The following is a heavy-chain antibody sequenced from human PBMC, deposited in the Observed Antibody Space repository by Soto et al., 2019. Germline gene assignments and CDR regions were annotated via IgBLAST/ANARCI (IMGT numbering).Heavy chain of an antibody. Sequence: PGGSLRLSSAASGFTFSDYYMSWIRKAPGKGLEWVSYISSSDSIYYADSVKGRFTISRDNAKNSLYLQMNSLRAEDTAVYYCARDLGYYDSSGYFDYWGQGTLVTVSS. D-gene: IGHD3-22*01. CDR3: ARDLGYYDSSGYFDY. CDR1: GFTFSDYY. CDR2: ISSSDSI. V-gene: IGHV3-11*01. J-gene: IGHJ4*02.